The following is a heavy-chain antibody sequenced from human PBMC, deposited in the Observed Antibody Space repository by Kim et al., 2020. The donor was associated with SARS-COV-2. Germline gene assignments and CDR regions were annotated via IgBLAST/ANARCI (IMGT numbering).Heavy chain of an antibody. J-gene: IGHJ4*02. D-gene: IGHD5-18*01. CDR1: GGSVSGNTYY. CDR3: ARSHVQLIFDH. Sequence: SETLSLTCTVSGGSVSGNTYYWSWIRQPPGKGLEWIGYIYSSGSTNYNPSLKSRVTISVDTSKNQFSLKMSSVTAADTAVYYCARSHVQLIFDHCGQGT. V-gene: IGHV4-61*01. CDR2: IYSSGST.